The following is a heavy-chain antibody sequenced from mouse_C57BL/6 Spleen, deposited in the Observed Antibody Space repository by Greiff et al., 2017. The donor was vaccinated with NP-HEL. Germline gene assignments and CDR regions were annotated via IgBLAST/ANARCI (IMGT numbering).Heavy chain of an antibody. CDR1: GYTFTDYN. J-gene: IGHJ2*01. V-gene: IGHV1-22*01. Sequence: VQLQQSGPELVKPGASVKMSCKASGYTFTDYNMHWVKQSHGKSLEWIGYINPNNGGTSYNQKFKGKATLTVNKSSSTAYMELRSLTSEDSAVYYCARTTVVADYFDYWGQGTTLTVSS. CDR2: INPNNGGT. D-gene: IGHD1-1*01. CDR3: ARTTVVADYFDY.